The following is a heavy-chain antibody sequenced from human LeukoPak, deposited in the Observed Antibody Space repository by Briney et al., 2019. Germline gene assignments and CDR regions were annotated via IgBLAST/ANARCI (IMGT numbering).Heavy chain of an antibody. D-gene: IGHD3-16*02. CDR2: IYYSGST. J-gene: IGHJ3*02. Sequence: PSETLSLTCTVSGGSISSSSYYWGWIRQSPRKGLEWIGSIYYSGSTYYNPSLKSRVTISVDTSKNQFSLKLSSVTAADTAVYYCARFRVGDYVWGSYRYEVGAFDIWGQGTMVTVSS. CDR3: ARFRVGDYVWGSYRYEVGAFDI. CDR1: GGSISSSSYY. V-gene: IGHV4-39*01.